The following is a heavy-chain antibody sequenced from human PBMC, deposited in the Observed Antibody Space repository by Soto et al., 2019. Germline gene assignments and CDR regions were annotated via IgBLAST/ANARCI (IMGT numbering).Heavy chain of an antibody. CDR1: GXTFSSYA. J-gene: IGHJ5*02. CDR3: ADISYYDSSGYYS. Sequence: GSLRLSCAASGXTFSSYAMSWVRQAPGKGLEWVSAISGSGGSTYYADSVKGRFTISRDNSKNTLYLQMNSLRAEYTAVYYCADISYYDSSGYYSWGQGTLAPVSS. CDR2: ISGSGGST. V-gene: IGHV3-23*01. D-gene: IGHD3-22*01.